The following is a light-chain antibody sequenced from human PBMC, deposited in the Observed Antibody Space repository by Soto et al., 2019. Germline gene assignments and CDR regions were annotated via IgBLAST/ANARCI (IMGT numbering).Light chain of an antibody. CDR3: AAWDGIMRGLYV. V-gene: IGLV1-47*01. Sequence: QSVLTQPPSASGTPGQRVTISCSGSSSNIGSNYVYWYQQLPGTAPKLLIYRINQRPSGVPDRFSGSKSGTSASLAISGLRSEDEADYYCAAWDGIMRGLYVFGTGTKVTVL. J-gene: IGLJ1*01. CDR2: RIN. CDR1: SSNIGSNY.